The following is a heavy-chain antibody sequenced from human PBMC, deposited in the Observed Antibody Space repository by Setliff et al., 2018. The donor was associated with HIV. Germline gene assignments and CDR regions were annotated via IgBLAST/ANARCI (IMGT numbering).Heavy chain of an antibody. CDR2: FYYSGST. D-gene: IGHD4-17*01. Sequence: SETLSLTCTVSGASIGRRSDCWGWIRQPPGKGLEWIGSFYYSGSTYYNPSLKSRVTISVDTSKNQFSLNVNSVTAADTAVYYCASYGGGSENDAFRVWGQGTMVT. J-gene: IGHJ3*01. CDR1: GASIGRRSDC. CDR3: ASYGGGSENDAFRV. V-gene: IGHV4-39*01.